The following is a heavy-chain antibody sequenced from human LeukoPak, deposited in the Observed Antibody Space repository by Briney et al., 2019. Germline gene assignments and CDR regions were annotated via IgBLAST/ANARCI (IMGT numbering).Heavy chain of an antibody. CDR1: GYTFTSYD. CDR2: MNPNSGNT. V-gene: IGHV1-8*01. D-gene: IGHD4-23*01. J-gene: IGHJ4*02. Sequence: ASVKVSCKASGYTFTSYDINWVRQATGQGLEWMGWMNPNSGNTGYAQKFQGRVTMTRNTSISTAYVELSSLRSEDTAVYYCAVNAKPDDYGGNFAEYWGQGTLVTVSS. CDR3: AVNAKPDDYGGNFAEY.